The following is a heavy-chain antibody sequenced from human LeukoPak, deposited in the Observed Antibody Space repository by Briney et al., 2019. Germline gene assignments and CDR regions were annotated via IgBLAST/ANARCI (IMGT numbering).Heavy chain of an antibody. CDR2: ISYIGTT. Sequence: SEILSLTCAVSDDSFSSHYWTWIRQPPGKGLEWIGYISYIGTTNYNPSLKSRVTISVDTSKNQFSLKLTSVTAADTAVYYCARDLVTVTKGSDIWGQGTMVSVSS. CDR1: DDSFSSHY. D-gene: IGHD4-17*01. J-gene: IGHJ3*02. V-gene: IGHV4-59*11. CDR3: ARDLVTVTKGSDI.